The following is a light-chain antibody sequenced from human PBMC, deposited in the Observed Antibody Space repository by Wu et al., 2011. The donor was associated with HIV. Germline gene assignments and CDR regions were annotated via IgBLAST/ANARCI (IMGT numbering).Light chain of an antibody. Sequence: EIVLTQSPATLSLSPGERATLSCRASQSVSSYLAWYQQKPGQAPRLLIYDASNRATGIPARFSGSGSGTDFTLTISSLEPEDFAVYYCQQRSNSPLTFGQGTRLEI. J-gene: IGKJ5*01. CDR3: QQRSNSPLT. CDR1: QSVSSY. CDR2: DAS. V-gene: IGKV3-11*01.